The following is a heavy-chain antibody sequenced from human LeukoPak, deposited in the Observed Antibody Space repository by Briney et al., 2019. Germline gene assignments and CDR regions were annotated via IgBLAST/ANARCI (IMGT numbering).Heavy chain of an antibody. Sequence: GGSLRLSCAASGFTFSTYGMHWVREAPGKGLEWVAFIHYDGGNEYNRDSVKGRFTISRDNSKNTLYLQINSLRPEDTAVYYCARGRPSSTRTYNWFDPWGPGTLVTVSS. CDR1: GFTFSTYG. V-gene: IGHV3-30*02. J-gene: IGHJ5*02. CDR2: IHYDGGNE. D-gene: IGHD2-2*01. CDR3: ARGRPSSTRTYNWFDP.